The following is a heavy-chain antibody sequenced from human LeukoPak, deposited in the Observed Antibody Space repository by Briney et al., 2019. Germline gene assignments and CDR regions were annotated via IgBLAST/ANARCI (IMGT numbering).Heavy chain of an antibody. CDR2: INPSGGST. J-gene: IGHJ4*02. CDR3: ARSSAGGSSWYYDY. D-gene: IGHD6-13*01. Sequence: ASVKVSCKASVGTFSSYAISWVRQAPGQGLEWMGIINPSGGSTSYAQKFQGRVTMTRDTSTSTVYMELSSLRSEDTAVYYCARSSAGGSSWYYDYWGQGTLVTVSS. CDR1: VGTFSSYA. V-gene: IGHV1-46*01.